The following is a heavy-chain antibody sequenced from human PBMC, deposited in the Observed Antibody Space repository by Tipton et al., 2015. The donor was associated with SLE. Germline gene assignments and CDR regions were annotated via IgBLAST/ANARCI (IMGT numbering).Heavy chain of an antibody. CDR1: GGSISSHY. V-gene: IGHV4-59*11. D-gene: IGHD3-22*01. Sequence: TLSLTCTVSGGSISSHYWSWIRQPPGKGLEWIGYIYYSGSTNYNPSLKSRVTISVDTSKNQFSLKLSSVTAADTAVYYCARGDYYDSSGPFDIWGQGTMVTVSS. CDR2: IYYSGST. J-gene: IGHJ3*02. CDR3: ARGDYYDSSGPFDI.